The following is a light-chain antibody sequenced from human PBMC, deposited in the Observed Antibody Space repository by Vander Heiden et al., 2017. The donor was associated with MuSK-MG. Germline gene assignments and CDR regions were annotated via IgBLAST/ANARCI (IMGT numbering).Light chain of an antibody. Sequence: SALTQPASVSASPGQSITISCTGTTSDVGRYKYVSWYQHRPGKAPELIIYEVSNRPSGVSIRFSGSKSGNTASLTISGLQAEDEADYYCISYTSSNTWIFGGGTKLTVI. CDR1: TSDVGRYKY. CDR2: EVS. V-gene: IGLV2-14*01. J-gene: IGLJ2*01. CDR3: ISYTSSNTWI.